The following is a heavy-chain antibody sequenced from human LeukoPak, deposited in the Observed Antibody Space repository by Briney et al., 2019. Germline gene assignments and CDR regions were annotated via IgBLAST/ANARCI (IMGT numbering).Heavy chain of an antibody. CDR1: GGTFSSYA. CDR2: IIPIFGTA. Sequence: SVKVPCKASGGTFSSYAISWVRQAPGQGLEWMGGIIPIFGTANYAQKFQGRVTITADESTSTAYMELSSLRSEDTAVYYCARGRSGYYHLYYFDYWGQGTLVTVSS. J-gene: IGHJ4*02. CDR3: ARGRSGYYHLYYFDY. V-gene: IGHV1-69*13. D-gene: IGHD3-3*01.